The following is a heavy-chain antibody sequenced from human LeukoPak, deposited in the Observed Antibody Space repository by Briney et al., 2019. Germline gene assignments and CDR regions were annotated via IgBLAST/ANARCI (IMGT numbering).Heavy chain of an antibody. CDR3: ARERIYFGSGRDLTDARLFYYYGMDI. CDR2: IYSDGDT. Sequence: GGSLRLSCVASGFTVSDNCMSWVRQAPGKGLEWVSVIYSDGDTYFSDSVKGRFTISRDSSKNTLFLQMNSLRAEDTAVYYCARERIYFGSGRDLTDARLFYYYGMDIWGQGTTVTVSS. J-gene: IGHJ6*02. CDR1: GFTVSDNC. D-gene: IGHD3-10*01. V-gene: IGHV3-53*01.